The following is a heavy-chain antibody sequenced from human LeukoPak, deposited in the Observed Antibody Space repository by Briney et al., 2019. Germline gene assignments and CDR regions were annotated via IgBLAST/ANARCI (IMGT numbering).Heavy chain of an antibody. Sequence: PGGSLRLSCAASGFTFSSYAMSWVRQAPGKGLEWVSAISGSGGSTYYADSVKGRFTISRDNSKNTLYLQMNSLRAEDTAVYYCAKGQPGRDGRGPWYFDLWGRGTLVTVSS. CDR1: GFTFSSYA. CDR3: AKGQPGRDGRGPWYFDL. J-gene: IGHJ2*01. V-gene: IGHV3-23*01. D-gene: IGHD2-15*01. CDR2: ISGSGGST.